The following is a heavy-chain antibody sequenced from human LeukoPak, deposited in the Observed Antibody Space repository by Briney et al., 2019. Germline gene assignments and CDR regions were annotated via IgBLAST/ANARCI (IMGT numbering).Heavy chain of an antibody. CDR1: GYSISSGYY. CDR3: ARVAIAAAGNWFDP. V-gene: IGHV4-38-2*02. J-gene: IGHJ5*02. D-gene: IGHD6-13*01. Sequence: PSETLSLTCTVSGYSISSGYYWGWIRQPPGKGLEWIGSIYHSGSTYYNPSLKSRVTISVDTSKNQFSLKLSSVTAADTAVYYCARVAIAAAGNWFDPWGQGTLVTVSS. CDR2: IYHSGST.